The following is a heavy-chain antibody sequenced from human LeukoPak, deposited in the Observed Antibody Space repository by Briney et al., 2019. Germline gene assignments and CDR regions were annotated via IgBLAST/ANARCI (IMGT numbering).Heavy chain of an antibody. J-gene: IGHJ4*02. CDR2: IYSGGST. V-gene: IGHV3-53*01. CDR1: GLTVSSNS. Sequence: GGSLRLSCAASGLTVSSNSMSWVRQAPGKGLEWVSFIYSGGSTYYADSVKGRFTISRDNSKNTLYLQMNSLKADDTAVYYCARRAGAYSHPYDYWGQGTLVTVSS. D-gene: IGHD4/OR15-4a*01. CDR3: ARRAGAYSHPYDY.